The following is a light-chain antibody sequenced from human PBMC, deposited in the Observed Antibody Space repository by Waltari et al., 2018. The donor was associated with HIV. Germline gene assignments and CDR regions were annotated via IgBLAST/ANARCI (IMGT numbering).Light chain of an antibody. J-gene: IGLJ1*01. Sequence: QSALTQRAPVTGCPRTSITIPRTGTRRTSGAYNYVSFHQQHTGKAPKPMIYDVSNRPSGVSNRFSGSKSGNTASLTISGVQAEDEADYYCSSYTSSSTLEMVFGTTTNVTVL. CDR1: RRTSGAYNY. CDR2: DVS. CDR3: SSYTSSSTLEMV. V-gene: IGLV2-14*01.